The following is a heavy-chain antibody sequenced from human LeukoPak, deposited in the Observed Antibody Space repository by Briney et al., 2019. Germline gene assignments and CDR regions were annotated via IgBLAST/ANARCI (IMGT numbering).Heavy chain of an antibody. CDR1: GYTFTSYG. CDR3: ARGLMVAPLYFDY. Sequence: ASVKVSCKASGYTFTSYGISWVRQAPGQGLEWMGIINPSGGSTSYAQKFQGRVTMTRDTSTSTVYMELSSLRSEDTAVYYCARGLMVAPLYFDYWGQGTLVTVSS. J-gene: IGHJ4*02. D-gene: IGHD5-12*01. V-gene: IGHV1-46*01. CDR2: INPSGGST.